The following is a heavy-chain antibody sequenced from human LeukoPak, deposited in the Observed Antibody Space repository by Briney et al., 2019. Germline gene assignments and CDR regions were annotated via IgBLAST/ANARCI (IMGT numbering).Heavy chain of an antibody. J-gene: IGHJ4*02. CDR1: GFTFSSYE. CDR3: AKDIVGGGDDY. CDR2: ISDSGTTI. D-gene: IGHD2-21*02. V-gene: IGHV3-48*03. Sequence: GGSLRLSCAASGFTFSSYEMNWVRQAPGKGLEWVSSISDSGTTIYYADSVKGRFTISRDNAKNSLYLQMNSLRVEDTAVYYCAKDIVGGGDDYWGQGTLVTVSS.